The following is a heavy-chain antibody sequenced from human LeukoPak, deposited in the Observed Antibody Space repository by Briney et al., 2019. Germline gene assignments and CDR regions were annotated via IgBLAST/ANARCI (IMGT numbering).Heavy chain of an antibody. Sequence: GGSLRLSCAASGFTFSSYNMNWVRQAPGKGPEWVSSISSSSSYIYYAESVKGRFTISRDNAKNSLYLQMNSLRAEDTAVYYCARDGACNTTRCFPYYYDYWGQGTLVTVSS. D-gene: IGHD2-2*01. V-gene: IGHV3-21*01. CDR2: ISSSSSYI. CDR3: ARDGACNTTRCFPYYYDY. J-gene: IGHJ4*02. CDR1: GFTFSSYN.